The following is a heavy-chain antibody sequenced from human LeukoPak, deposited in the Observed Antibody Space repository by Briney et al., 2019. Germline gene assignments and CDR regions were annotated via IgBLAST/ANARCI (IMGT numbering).Heavy chain of an antibody. CDR2: INTYNGNT. CDR1: GYTFTNYG. Sequence: ASVKVSCKASGYTFTNYGISWVRQAPGQGLDWMGWINTYNGNTNYAQKFQGRVTMTTDTSTSTAYMELRSLRSDDTAVYYCVRVVLDHYYDSSGYLGTLDYWGQGTLVTVSS. CDR3: VRVVLDHYYDSSGYLGTLDY. D-gene: IGHD3-22*01. V-gene: IGHV1-18*01. J-gene: IGHJ4*02.